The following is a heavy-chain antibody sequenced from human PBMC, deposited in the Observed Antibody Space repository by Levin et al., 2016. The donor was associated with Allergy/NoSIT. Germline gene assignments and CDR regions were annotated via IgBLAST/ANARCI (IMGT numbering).Heavy chain of an antibody. CDR1: GGSISSSSYY. CDR2: IYYSGST. CDR3: ARLRRYSQYYDSSGYPWYFDL. V-gene: IGHV4-39*01. Sequence: SETLSLTCTVSGGSISSSSYYWGWIRQPPGKGLEWIGSIYYSGSTYYNPSLKSRVTISVDTSKNQFSLKLSSVTAADTAVYYCARLRRYSQYYDSSGYPWYFDLWGRGTLVTVSS. D-gene: IGHD3-22*01. J-gene: IGHJ2*01.